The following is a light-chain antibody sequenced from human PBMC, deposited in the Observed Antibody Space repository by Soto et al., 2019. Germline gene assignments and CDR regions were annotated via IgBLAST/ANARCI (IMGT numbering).Light chain of an antibody. CDR2: DAS. Sequence: DIQMTQSPSTLSASVGDRVTITCRASQSISTYLAWYQQKPGRAPKLLIYDASGLEGGVPSRFSGSGSGTEFTLTISSLQPDDFATYYCQQGYSTPVTFGQGTRLEI. CDR1: QSISTY. CDR3: QQGYSTPVT. V-gene: IGKV1-5*01. J-gene: IGKJ5*01.